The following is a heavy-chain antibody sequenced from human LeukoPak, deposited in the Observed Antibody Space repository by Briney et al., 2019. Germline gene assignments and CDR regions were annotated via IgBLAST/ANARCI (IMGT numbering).Heavy chain of an antibody. CDR2: IKFDESER. D-gene: IGHD1/OR15-1a*01. CDR1: GFTFSSFW. CDR3: TRVTTNGYFEY. J-gene: IGHJ4*02. V-gene: IGHV3-7*04. Sequence: GGSLSLSCAASGFTFSSFWMAWVRQAPGKGLEWVASIKFDESERHHVDSVKGRFTISRDNAKNSLYLQKNSLRAEDTAVYFCTRVTTNGYFEYWGQGTLVTVSS.